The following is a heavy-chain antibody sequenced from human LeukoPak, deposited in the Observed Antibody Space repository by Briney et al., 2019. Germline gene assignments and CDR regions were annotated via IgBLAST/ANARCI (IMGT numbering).Heavy chain of an antibody. Sequence: GGSLRLYCAASGFTFSRYGMRWVRQAPGKGLEWVAFIRYDGSNKYYADSVKGRFTISRDNSKNTLYLQMNSLRAEDTAVYYCAKDGYRNYYGSGSPLSWGQGTLVTVSS. CDR1: GFTFSRYG. D-gene: IGHD3-10*01. CDR3: AKDGYRNYYGSGSPLS. J-gene: IGHJ4*02. V-gene: IGHV3-30*02. CDR2: IRYDGSNK.